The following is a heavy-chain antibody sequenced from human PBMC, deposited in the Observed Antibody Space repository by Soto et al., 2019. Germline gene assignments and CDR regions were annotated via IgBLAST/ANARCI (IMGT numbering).Heavy chain of an antibody. D-gene: IGHD3-3*01. J-gene: IGHJ5*02. Sequence: SETLSLTCTVSGGSISSGGYYWSWIRQHPGKGLEWIGYIYYSGSTYYNPSLKSRVTISVDTSKNQFSLKLSSVTAADTAVYYCARALRFLHWFDPWGQGTLVTVSS. CDR1: GGSISSGGYY. V-gene: IGHV4-31*03. CDR3: ARALRFLHWFDP. CDR2: IYYSGST.